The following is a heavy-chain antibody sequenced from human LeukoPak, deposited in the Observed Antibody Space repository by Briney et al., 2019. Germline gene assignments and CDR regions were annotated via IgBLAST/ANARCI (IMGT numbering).Heavy chain of an antibody. J-gene: IGHJ5*01. CDR2: INPNSGGT. Sequence: ASVKVSCTASGYTFTGYYMHWVRQAPRQGLEWMGWINPNSGGTSYAQKFQGRVTMTRDTSISTAYMELSRLRSDDTAVYYCARAPLITTRPRRDLFGPWGQGTLVPVSS. D-gene: IGHD1-1*01. CDR3: ARAPLITTRPRRDLFGP. CDR1: GYTFTGYY. V-gene: IGHV1-2*02.